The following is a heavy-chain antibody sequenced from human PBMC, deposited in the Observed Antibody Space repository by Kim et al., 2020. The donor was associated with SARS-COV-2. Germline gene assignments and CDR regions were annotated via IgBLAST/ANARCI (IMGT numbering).Heavy chain of an antibody. D-gene: IGHD2-15*01. J-gene: IGHJ4*02. V-gene: IGHV3-23*03. Sequence: GGSLRLSCAASGFTFSSYAMSWVRQAPGKGLEWVSVIYSGGSSTYYADSVKGRFTISRDNSKNTLYLQMNSLRAEDTAVYYCAKDPLLDRGIYSWGQGTLVTVSS. CDR3: AKDPLLDRGIYS. CDR2: IYSGGSST. CDR1: GFTFSSYA.